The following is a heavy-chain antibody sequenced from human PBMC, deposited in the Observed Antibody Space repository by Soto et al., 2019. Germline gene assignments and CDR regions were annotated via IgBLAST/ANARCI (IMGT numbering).Heavy chain of an antibody. V-gene: IGHV4-4*02. Sequence: PSETLSLTCAVSGGSISSSNWWSWVRQPPGKGLEWIGEIYHSGTTNYNPSLKSRVSISVDKSKNQFSLKLSSVTAADTAVYYCAILTTVTSMSFYFDYWGQGTLVTVSS. J-gene: IGHJ4*02. D-gene: IGHD4-17*01. CDR1: GGSISSSNW. CDR3: AILTTVTSMSFYFDY. CDR2: IYHSGTT.